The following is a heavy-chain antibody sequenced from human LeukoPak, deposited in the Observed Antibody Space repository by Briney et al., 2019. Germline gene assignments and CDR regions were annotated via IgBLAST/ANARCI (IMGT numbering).Heavy chain of an antibody. V-gene: IGHV1-18*01. CDR2: ISAYNGNT. J-gene: IGHJ4*02. Sequence: ASVKVSCRASGYSFTSYGMSWVRQAPGQGLEWMGWISAYNGNTNYAQEFQGRVTMTTDTSTSTAYMELRSLRSDDTAVYYCAREFNGYDPYYFDYWGQGTLVTASS. CDR3: AREFNGYDPYYFDY. D-gene: IGHD5-12*01. CDR1: GYSFTSYG.